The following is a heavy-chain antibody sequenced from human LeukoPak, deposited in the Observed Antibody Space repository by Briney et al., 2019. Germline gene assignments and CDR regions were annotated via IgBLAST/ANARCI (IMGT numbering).Heavy chain of an antibody. CDR3: ARETGVWYFDL. D-gene: IGHD7-27*01. V-gene: IGHV4-39*07. CDR2: IYHGGST. J-gene: IGHJ2*01. Sequence: PSQTLSLTCTVSGGSISSGSYYWGWIRQPPGKGLEWIGRIYHGGSTYYNPSLNSRVTISVDTSKNQFSLKLSSVTAADTAVYYCARETGVWYFDLWGRGTLVTVSS. CDR1: GGSISSGSYY.